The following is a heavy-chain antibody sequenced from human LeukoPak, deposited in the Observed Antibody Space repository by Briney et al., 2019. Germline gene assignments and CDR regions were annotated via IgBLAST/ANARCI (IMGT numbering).Heavy chain of an antibody. CDR2: IIPIFGTA. CDR3: ARDLRWTTRNLDY. CDR1: GGTISSYA. V-gene: IGHV1-69*13. Sequence: GASVKVSCKASGGTISSYAISWVRQAPGQGLEWMGGIIPIFGTANYAQKFQGRVTITADESTSTAYMELSSLRSEDTAVYYCARDLRWTTRNLDYWGQGTLVTDSS. J-gene: IGHJ4*02. D-gene: IGHD1-14*01.